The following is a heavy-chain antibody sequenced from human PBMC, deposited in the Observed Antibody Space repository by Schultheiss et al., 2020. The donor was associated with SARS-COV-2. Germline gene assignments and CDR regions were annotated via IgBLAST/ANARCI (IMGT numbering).Heavy chain of an antibody. CDR3: ARQFDWGFGPFDY. CDR1: GGSFRGYY. CDR2: INHSGST. V-gene: IGHV4-34*01. Sequence: SQTLSLTCAVYGGSFRGYYWSWIRQPPGKGLEWIGEINHSGSTNYNPSLKSRVTISVDTSKNQFSLKLSSVTAADTAVYYCARQFDWGFGPFDYWGQGTLVTVSS. D-gene: IGHD7-27*01. J-gene: IGHJ4*02.